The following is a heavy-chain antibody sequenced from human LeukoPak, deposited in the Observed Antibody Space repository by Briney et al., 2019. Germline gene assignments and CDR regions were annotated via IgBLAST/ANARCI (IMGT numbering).Heavy chain of an antibody. V-gene: IGHV3-23*01. CDR1: GFTFSIYS. CDR2: ISGSGGST. J-gene: IGHJ4*02. CDR3: AKDWRDIVVVPAAIGDY. D-gene: IGHD2-2*02. Sequence: GGSLRLSCAASGFTFSIYSMSWVRQAPGKGLEWVSVISGSGGSTYYADSVKGRFTISRDNSKNTLYLQMNSLRAEDTAVYYCAKDWRDIVVVPAAIGDYWGQGTLVTVSS.